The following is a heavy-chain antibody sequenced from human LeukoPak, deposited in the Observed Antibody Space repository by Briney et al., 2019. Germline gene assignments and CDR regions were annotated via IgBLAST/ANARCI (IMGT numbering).Heavy chain of an antibody. CDR2: IRSNTDGGTP. V-gene: IGHV3-15*01. D-gene: IGHD6-13*01. CDR1: EFTFSNAW. CDR3: TTISSPGYMDA. J-gene: IGHJ6*03. Sequence: PGGSLRLSCAASEFTFSNAWMSWVRQAPGKGLEWVGRIRSNTDGGTPDYAAPVKGRFTISRDDSKNTLYLQMNSLKTEDTAVYYCTTISSPGYMDAWGRGTTVTVSS.